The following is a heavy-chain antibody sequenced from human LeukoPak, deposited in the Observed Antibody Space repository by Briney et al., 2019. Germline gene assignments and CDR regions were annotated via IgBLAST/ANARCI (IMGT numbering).Heavy chain of an antibody. Sequence: PGGSLRLSCAASGSIVSSNYMSWVRQAPGKGLEWVSVIYSGGATGYADSVKGRFTISRDNSKNTLYLQMNSLRAEDTAVYYCARDGDVATITPGYFDYWGQGTLVTVSS. CDR3: ARDGDVATITPGYFDY. J-gene: IGHJ4*02. D-gene: IGHD5-12*01. V-gene: IGHV3-53*01. CDR2: IYSGGAT. CDR1: GSIVSSNY.